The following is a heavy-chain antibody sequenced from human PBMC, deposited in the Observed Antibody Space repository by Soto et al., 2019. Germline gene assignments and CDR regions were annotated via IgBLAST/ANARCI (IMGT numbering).Heavy chain of an antibody. CDR1: GFTFSSYG. J-gene: IGHJ4*02. D-gene: IGHD5-12*01. Sequence: GGSLRLSCAASGFTFSSYGMHWVRQAPGKGLEWVAVISYDGSNKYYADSVKGRFTISRDNSKNTLYLQMNSLRAEDTAVYYCANTENGYNRHLLDYWGQGTLVTVSS. V-gene: IGHV3-30*18. CDR3: ANTENGYNRHLLDY. CDR2: ISYDGSNK.